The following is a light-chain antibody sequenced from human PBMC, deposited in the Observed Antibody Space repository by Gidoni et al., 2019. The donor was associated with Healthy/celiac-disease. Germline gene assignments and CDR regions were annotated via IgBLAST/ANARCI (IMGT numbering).Light chain of an antibody. CDR1: KSISSH. V-gene: IGKV1-39*01. Sequence: RVTITCRASKSISSHINWYQQKPGKAPQLLIYASSSMQSGVPSRISGSGSGTDFTLTSSRLQPEDFATYYCQQSCSTPFTFGPGTKLEIK. CDR3: QQSCSTPFT. J-gene: IGKJ3*01. CDR2: ASS.